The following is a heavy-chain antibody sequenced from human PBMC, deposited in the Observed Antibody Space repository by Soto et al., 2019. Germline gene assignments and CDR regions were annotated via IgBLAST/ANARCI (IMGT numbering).Heavy chain of an antibody. V-gene: IGHV4-39*01. CDR2: IYYSGNT. CDR1: GGSINNNNYY. Sequence: PSETLSLTCTVSGGSINNNNYYWGWIRQPPGEGLEWIGSIYYSGNTYYNPSLRSQLTISVDTSNNQFSLKLTSVTAADTAVYFCAGRSIGNPGWFDPWGQGTLVTVSS. J-gene: IGHJ5*02. D-gene: IGHD1-1*01. CDR3: AGRSIGNPGWFDP.